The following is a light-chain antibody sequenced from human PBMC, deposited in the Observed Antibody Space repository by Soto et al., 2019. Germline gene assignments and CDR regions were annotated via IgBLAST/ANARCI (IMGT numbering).Light chain of an antibody. J-gene: IGKJ5*01. CDR2: DAS. CDR3: QQRSNWPPIT. CDR1: QSVSSN. V-gene: IGKV3-11*01. Sequence: EIVLTQSPGTLSVSPGERATLSCRSSQSVSSNLAWYQQKPGQAPRLLIYDASNRATGIPARFRGSGSGTAFTLTISRLEPEDFAIYYCQQRSNWPPITFGQGTRLEIK.